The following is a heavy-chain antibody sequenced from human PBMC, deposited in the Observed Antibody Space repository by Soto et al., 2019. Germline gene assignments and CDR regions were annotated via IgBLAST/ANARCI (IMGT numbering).Heavy chain of an antibody. CDR1: GGSVTISNW. CDR2: IHHSGST. CDR3: ARGGYYFYMDV. V-gene: IGHV4-4*02. J-gene: IGHJ6*03. Sequence: QVQLQESGPGLVKPSGTLSLTCAVSGGSVTISNWWSWVRQTPGKGLEWIGRIHHSGSTNYNPSLTSRVTISVDKSKNQFSLEMKSVTASDTAVYYCARGGYYFYMDVWGKGTTVTVSS. D-gene: IGHD1-26*01.